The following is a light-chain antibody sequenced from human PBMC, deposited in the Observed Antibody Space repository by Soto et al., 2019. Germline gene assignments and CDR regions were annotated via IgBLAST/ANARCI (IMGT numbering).Light chain of an antibody. CDR3: QSYYTNLSGGSV. CDR2: GNN. CDR1: SSNIGAGFD. J-gene: IGLJ1*01. Sequence: QSVLTQSPSVSGAPGQSVSISCTGTSSNIGAGFDVHWYQELPATAPKLLIYGNNNRPSGVPDRFSGSKSGTSASLAITGLHAEYEADYYCQSYYTNLSGGSVVGTGSKVTVL. V-gene: IGLV1-40*01.